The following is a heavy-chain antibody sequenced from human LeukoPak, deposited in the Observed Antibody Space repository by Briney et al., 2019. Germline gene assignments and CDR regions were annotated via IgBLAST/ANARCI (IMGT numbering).Heavy chain of an antibody. V-gene: IGHV3-7*01. CDR2: IKQDGGEK. J-gene: IGHJ6*03. CDR3: VRDNVVVTAPRDYDMDG. Sequence: PGGTLRLSCAASGVTFGSYYMSWVRQAPGKGLEWVATIKQDGGEKYYVDSVKGRFTISRDNAKNSLYLQMTSLRAEDTAVYYCVRDNVVVTAPRDYDMDGWGKGTTVTVSS. CDR1: GVTFGSYY. D-gene: IGHD2-21*02.